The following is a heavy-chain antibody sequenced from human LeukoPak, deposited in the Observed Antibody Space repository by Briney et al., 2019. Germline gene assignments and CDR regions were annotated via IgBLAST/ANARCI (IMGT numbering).Heavy chain of an antibody. V-gene: IGHV4-59*01. CDR2: ISYSGTT. D-gene: IGHD4-17*01. CDR1: GVSIIGYH. Sequence: SETLSLTCTVSGVSIIGYHWNWVRQPPGKGLEWIGYISYSGTTNYNPSLKSRITISVGTSKNQFSLMLSSVTAADTAVYYCARDTNYGDYVWGQGTLVTVSS. CDR3: ARDTNYGDYV. J-gene: IGHJ4*02.